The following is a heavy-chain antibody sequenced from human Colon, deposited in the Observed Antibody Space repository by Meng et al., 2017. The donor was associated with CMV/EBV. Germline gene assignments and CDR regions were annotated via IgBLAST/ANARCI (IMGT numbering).Heavy chain of an antibody. D-gene: IGHD4-17*01. J-gene: IGHJ4*02. CDR3: ATDYGDYYFDR. Sequence: LQRTESGPGLGKPSETLSLTCTVSGGSISSSTYYWGWIRQTPGKGLEWIGNIYYSGYTYYNPSLKSRLTISVDTSKNQFSLKLTSVTAADTAVYYCATDYGDYYFDRWGQGTLVTVSS. CDR2: IYYSGYT. CDR1: GGSISSSTYY. V-gene: IGHV4-39*07.